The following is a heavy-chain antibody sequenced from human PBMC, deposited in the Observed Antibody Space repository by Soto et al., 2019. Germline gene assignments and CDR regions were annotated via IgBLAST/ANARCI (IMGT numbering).Heavy chain of an antibody. CDR1: GFTFDDYT. V-gene: IGHV3-43*01. J-gene: IGHJ4*02. CDR3: AKDKLDSSGWASPFDY. D-gene: IGHD6-19*01. Sequence: DVQLVESGGVVVQPGGSLRLSCAASGFTFDDYTMHWVRQAPGKGLEWVSLISWDGGSTYYADSVKGRFTISRDNSKNSLYLQMNSLRTEDTALYYCAKDKLDSSGWASPFDYWGQGTLVTVSS. CDR2: ISWDGGST.